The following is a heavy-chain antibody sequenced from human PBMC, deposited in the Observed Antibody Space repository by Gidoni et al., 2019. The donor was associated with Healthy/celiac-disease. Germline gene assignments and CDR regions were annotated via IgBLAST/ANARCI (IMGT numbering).Heavy chain of an antibody. D-gene: IGHD2-15*01. Sequence: QVQLQESGPALVTPSETLSLTCTVSGGSISSYYWSWIRQPPGKGLEWIGYIYYSGSTNYNPSLKSRVTISVDTSKNQFSLKLSSVTAADTAMYYCARDFVVLVAATYYYYGMDVWGQGTTVTVSS. CDR3: ARDFVVLVAATYYYYGMDV. CDR1: GGSISSYY. V-gene: IGHV4-59*01. J-gene: IGHJ6*02. CDR2: IYYSGST.